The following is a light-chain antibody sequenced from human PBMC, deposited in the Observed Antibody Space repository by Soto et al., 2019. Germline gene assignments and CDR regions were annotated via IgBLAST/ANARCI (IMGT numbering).Light chain of an antibody. Sequence: ENLLTQSPGTLSLSPGEVATLACRASQSVTKNFLAWYQQKPGQAPRLLIYGASSRPGGIPDRFSGSGSGTDFTLTIPRLEPEDFAVYYCQQYGSSPYTFGQGTKVDIK. J-gene: IGKJ2*01. CDR2: GAS. CDR3: QQYGSSPYT. V-gene: IGKV3-20*01. CDR1: QSVTKNF.